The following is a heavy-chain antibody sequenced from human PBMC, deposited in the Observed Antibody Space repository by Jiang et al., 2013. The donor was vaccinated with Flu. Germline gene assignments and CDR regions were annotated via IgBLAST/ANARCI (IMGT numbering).Heavy chain of an antibody. D-gene: IGHD3-10*01. CDR3: ARVINYYGSGSLAYYYYYGMDV. J-gene: IGHJ6*02. CDR1: GGSISSGGYY. Sequence: GPGLVKPSQTLSLTCTVSGGSISSGGYYWSWIRQHPGKGLEWIGYIYYSGSTYYNPSLKSRVTISVDTSKNQFSLKLSSVTAADTAVYYCARVINYYGSGSLAYYYYYGMDVWGQGTTVTVSS. CDR2: IYYSGST. V-gene: IGHV4-31*03.